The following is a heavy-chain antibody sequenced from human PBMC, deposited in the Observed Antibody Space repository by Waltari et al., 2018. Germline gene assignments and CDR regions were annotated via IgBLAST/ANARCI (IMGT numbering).Heavy chain of an antibody. J-gene: IGHJ5*02. CDR2: INIDGSST. CDR3: ARRSVRGFIKDGPNWFDP. V-gene: IGHV3-74*01. D-gene: IGHD3-10*01. Sequence: QAPGKVLEGLSRINIDGSSTINADSVTARFTISSDNANNTLYLHIISLSADDTAVYYCARRSVRGFIKDGPNWFDPWGQGTLVTVSS.